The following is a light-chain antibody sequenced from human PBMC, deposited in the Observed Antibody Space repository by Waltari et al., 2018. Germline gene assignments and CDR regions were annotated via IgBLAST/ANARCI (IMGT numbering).Light chain of an antibody. CDR2: KVS. CDR3: MQGTHWPRT. Sequence: DVVMTQSPLSLPVTLGQPASISCRSSQSLVHSDGNTYLNWFQQRPGQSPRRLICKVSRRESGVPDRFSGSGSGTDFTLKISRVEAEDVGFYYCMQGTHWPRTFGQGSKVEIK. CDR1: QSLVHSDGNTY. J-gene: IGKJ1*01. V-gene: IGKV2-30*02.